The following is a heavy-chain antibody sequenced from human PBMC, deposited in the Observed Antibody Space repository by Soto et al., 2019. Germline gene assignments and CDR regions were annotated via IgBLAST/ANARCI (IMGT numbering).Heavy chain of an antibody. J-gene: IGHJ5*02. Sequence: PSQTLSLTCAISGDSVSSNTASWNWVRQSPSRGLEWLGRTYSRSKWYNDYAVSVKSRIIINPDTSKNQSSLQLNSVTPEDTAVYYCAKGDNLGPKTGYAFDPWGQGILVTVSS. CDR3: AKGDNLGPKTGYAFDP. D-gene: IGHD5-12*01. CDR2: TYSRSKWYN. CDR1: GDSVSSNTAS. V-gene: IGHV6-1*01.